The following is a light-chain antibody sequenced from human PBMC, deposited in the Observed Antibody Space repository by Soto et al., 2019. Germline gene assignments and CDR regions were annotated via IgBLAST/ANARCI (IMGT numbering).Light chain of an antibody. CDR1: QTISNNF. CDR2: DAS. Sequence: EIVLTQSPATLSLSPGERATLSCGASQTISNNFLAWYQQRPCLAPRLLIYDASNRAAGIPDRFSGSGSGTDFTLTISRLEPEDFAVYYCQQFDKLITFGGGTKVEI. J-gene: IGKJ4*01. CDR3: QQFDKLIT. V-gene: IGKV3D-20*01.